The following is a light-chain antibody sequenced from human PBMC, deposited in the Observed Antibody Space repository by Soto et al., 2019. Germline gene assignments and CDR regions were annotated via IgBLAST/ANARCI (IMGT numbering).Light chain of an antibody. Sequence: QSALTQPASVSGSPGQSITISCAGTSSDVGGYDYVSWYQHHPGKAHKLMIYDVSNRPSGVSNRFSGSKSGNTASLTISGLQAEDEAEYYCSSYTGSATLYVFGTGTKVTVL. CDR2: DVS. CDR3: SSYTGSATLYV. CDR1: SSDVGGYDY. J-gene: IGLJ1*01. V-gene: IGLV2-14*01.